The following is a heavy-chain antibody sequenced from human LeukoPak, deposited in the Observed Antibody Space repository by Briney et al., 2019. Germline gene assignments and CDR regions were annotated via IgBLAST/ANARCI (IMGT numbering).Heavy chain of an antibody. CDR2: MYYSGST. J-gene: IGHJ3*02. Sequence: SETLSLTYTVSGGSISSSNCCWGWIRQPPGKGLEVIGSMYYSGSTYYNPSLKSRVTISVDTSKNQFSLKLGSVTAADTAVYYCARHGPPITSEYRPPYGAVDIWGQGTTVIVSS. V-gene: IGHV4-39*01. CDR1: GGSISSSNCC. CDR3: ARHGPPITSEYRPPYGAVDI. D-gene: IGHD2/OR15-2a*01.